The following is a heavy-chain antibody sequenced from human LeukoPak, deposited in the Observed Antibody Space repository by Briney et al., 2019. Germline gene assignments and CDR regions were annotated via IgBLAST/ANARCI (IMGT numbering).Heavy chain of an antibody. V-gene: IGHV4-39*01. CDR2: IYYSGST. Sequence: SETLSLTCTVSGGSISSSSYYWGWIRQPPGKGLEWIGSIYYSGSTYYNPSLKSRVTISVDTSKNQFSLKLSSVTAADTAVYYCASLIVVVPAATDYWGQGTLVTVSS. D-gene: IGHD2-2*01. CDR3: ASLIVVVPAATDY. J-gene: IGHJ4*02. CDR1: GGSISSSSYY.